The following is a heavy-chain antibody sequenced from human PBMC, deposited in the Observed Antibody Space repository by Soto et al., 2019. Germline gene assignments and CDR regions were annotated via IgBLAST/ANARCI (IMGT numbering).Heavy chain of an antibody. CDR1: GFTFSSYG. V-gene: IGHV3-30*18. CDR2: ISYDGSNK. Sequence: QVQLVESGGGVVQPGRSLRLSCAASGFTFSSYGMHWVRQAPGKGLEWVALISYDGSNKYYADSVQGRFTISRDNPKNSRYLHVNSLRAEDTAVHYCEKDLFANSGSNPRYWGQGTLVTVSS. CDR3: EKDLFANSGSNPRY. D-gene: IGHD1-26*01. J-gene: IGHJ4*02.